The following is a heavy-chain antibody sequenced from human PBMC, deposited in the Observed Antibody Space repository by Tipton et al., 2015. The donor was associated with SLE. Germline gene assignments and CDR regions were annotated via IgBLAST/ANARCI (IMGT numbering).Heavy chain of an antibody. CDR2: INHSGST. J-gene: IGHJ4*02. V-gene: IGHV4-34*01. Sequence: TLSLTCAVYGGSFSGYYWSWIRQPPGKGLEWIGEINHSGSTNYNPSLKSRVTISVDTSKNQFSLKLSSVTAADTAVYYCARGHGPNCSGGSCYSVIAIHFDYWGQGTLVTVSS. D-gene: IGHD2-15*01. CDR1: GGSFSGYY. CDR3: ARGHGPNCSGGSCYSVIAIHFDY.